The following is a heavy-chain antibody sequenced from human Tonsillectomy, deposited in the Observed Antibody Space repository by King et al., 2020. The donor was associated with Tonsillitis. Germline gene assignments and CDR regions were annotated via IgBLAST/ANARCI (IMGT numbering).Heavy chain of an antibody. CDR1: GFTFSSFA. J-gene: IGHJ6*03. D-gene: IGHD3-3*01. V-gene: IGHV3-23*01. CDR2: ISDSAGGT. CDR3: AKLLRSGYHLYYMDV. Sequence: VQLLESGGGLVQPGGSLRLSCAASGFTFSSFAITWVRQAPGKGLEWVSRISDSAGGTYYADSVNGRFTISRDNSKNKLYLQVNGLRAEDTAVYYCAKLLRSGYHLYYMDVWGKGTTVTVSS.